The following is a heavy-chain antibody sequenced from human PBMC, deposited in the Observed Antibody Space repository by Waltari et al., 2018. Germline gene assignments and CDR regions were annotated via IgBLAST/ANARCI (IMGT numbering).Heavy chain of an antibody. J-gene: IGHJ4*02. CDR1: GGSISSYY. CDR3: ARDQSDYYDSSGWGDYFDY. Sequence: QVQLQESGPGLVKPSETLSLTCTVSGGSISSYYWSWIRQPAGKGLEWIGRIYTSGSTTYNPSLKSRVTMSVDTSKNQFSLKLSSVTAADTAVYYCARDQSDYYDSSGWGDYFDYWGQGTLVTVSS. V-gene: IGHV4-4*07. D-gene: IGHD3-22*01. CDR2: IYTSGST.